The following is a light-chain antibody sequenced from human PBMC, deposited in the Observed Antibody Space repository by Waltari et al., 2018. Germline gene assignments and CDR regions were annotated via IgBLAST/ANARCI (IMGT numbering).Light chain of an antibody. CDR2: AAS. CDR3: QQTYSTLRT. CDR1: QSISNY. Sequence: DIQMTQSPSSLSAYVGDTVTITCRASQSISNYFNWYQQKVGKAPNLLVYAASSLQSGVPSRFTGSGSGTDFTLTITSLQPEDFATYYCQQTYSTLRTFGGGTKVEIK. V-gene: IGKV1-39*01. J-gene: IGKJ4*01.